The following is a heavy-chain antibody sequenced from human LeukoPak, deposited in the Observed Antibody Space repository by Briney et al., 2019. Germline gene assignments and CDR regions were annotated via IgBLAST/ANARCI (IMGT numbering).Heavy chain of an antibody. CDR3: ARVVRNGGPYYFDY. D-gene: IGHD1-1*01. Sequence: SVKVSCKASGGTFSSYAISWVRQAPGQGLEWMRRIIPILGIANYAQKFQGRVTITADKSTSTAYMELSSLRSEDTAVYYCARVVRNGGPYYFDYWGQGTLVTVSS. CDR2: IIPILGIA. V-gene: IGHV1-69*04. CDR1: GGTFSSYA. J-gene: IGHJ4*02.